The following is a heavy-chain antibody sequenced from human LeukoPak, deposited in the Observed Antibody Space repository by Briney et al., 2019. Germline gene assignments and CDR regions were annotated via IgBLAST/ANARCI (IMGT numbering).Heavy chain of an antibody. Sequence: PGRSLRLSCVASGFMFSDHGFHWVRQSPDKGLEWVGLIGSDGSKKYYADFVQGRFTISRDNSKSTLFLQMNTLRADDTAVYFCARQMTTTRLLDSWGQGTLVTVSS. V-gene: IGHV3-30*04. CDR1: GFMFSDHG. CDR3: ARQMTTTRLLDS. CDR2: IGSDGSKK. D-gene: IGHD1-1*01. J-gene: IGHJ4*02.